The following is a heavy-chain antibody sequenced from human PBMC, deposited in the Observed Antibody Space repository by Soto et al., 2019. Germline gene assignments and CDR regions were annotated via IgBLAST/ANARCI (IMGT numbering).Heavy chain of an antibody. D-gene: IGHD3-22*01. CDR1: GFTFSSYN. V-gene: IGHV3-21*01. CDR3: ARVVYYDSSGYQY. CDR2: ISGSSSYI. J-gene: IGHJ4*02. Sequence: GGSLRLSCAASGFTFSSYNMNWVRQAPGKGLEWVSSISGSSSYIYYADSVKGRFTISRDNAKNSLYLQMNSLRAEDTAVYYCARVVYYDSSGYQYWGQGTLVTVSS.